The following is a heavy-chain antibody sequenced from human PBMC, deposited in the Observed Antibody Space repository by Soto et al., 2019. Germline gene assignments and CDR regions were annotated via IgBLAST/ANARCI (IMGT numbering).Heavy chain of an antibody. CDR3: ARVYCSSTSCFKGLGLSDLVFDP. CDR1: GGSISSGGYY. J-gene: IGHJ5*02. D-gene: IGHD2-2*01. CDR2: IYYSGST. Sequence: QVQLQESGPGLVKPSQTLSLTCTVSGGSISSGGYYWSWIRQHPGKGLEWIGYIYYSGSTYYNPSLKSRVTISVDTSKNQFSLKLSSVTAADTAVYYCARVYCSSTSCFKGLGLSDLVFDPWGQGTLVTVSS. V-gene: IGHV4-31*03.